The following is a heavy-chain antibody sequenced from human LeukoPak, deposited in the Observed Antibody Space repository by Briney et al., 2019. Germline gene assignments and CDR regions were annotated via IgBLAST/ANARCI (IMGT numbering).Heavy chain of an antibody. Sequence: GGSLRLSCAASGFTFSSYAVAWVRQAPGKGLEWVSSITSSDRTYYADSVKGRFTISRDNSNNTLYMEMTSLRAEDTAVYYCAKGDYGDCYWGQGTLVTVSS. J-gene: IGHJ4*02. D-gene: IGHD4-17*01. CDR1: GFTFSSYA. V-gene: IGHV3-23*01. CDR2: ITSSDRT. CDR3: AKGDYGDCY.